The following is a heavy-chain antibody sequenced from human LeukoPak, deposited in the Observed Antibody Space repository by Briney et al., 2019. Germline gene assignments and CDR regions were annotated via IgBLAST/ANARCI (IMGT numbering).Heavy chain of an antibody. CDR1: GGSMTSNNYY. V-gene: IGHV4-39*01. Sequence: SETLSLTCTVSGGSMTSNNYYWGWIRQPPGKGLEWIGNIHYSGSTYYSPSLKNRVTISVDTSKNQFSLKLSSVTAADTAVYYCATVAGDYLTVGDYWGQGTLVTVSS. CDR3: ATVAGDYLTVGDY. CDR2: IHYSGST. J-gene: IGHJ4*02. D-gene: IGHD4-17*01.